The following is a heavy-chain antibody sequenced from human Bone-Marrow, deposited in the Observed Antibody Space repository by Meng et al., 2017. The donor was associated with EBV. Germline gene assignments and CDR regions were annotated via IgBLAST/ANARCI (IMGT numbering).Heavy chain of an antibody. Sequence: QVQLQEAGPGLVKPSETLSLTCAVYGGSFSGYYWSWIRQPPGKGLEWIGEINHSGSTNYNPSLKSRVTISVDTSKNQFSLKLSSVTAADTAVYYCARGSGWYSGYWGQGTLVTVSS. CDR1: GGSFSGYY. J-gene: IGHJ4*02. V-gene: IGHV4-34*01. CDR3: ARGSGWYSGY. D-gene: IGHD6-19*01. CDR2: INHSGST.